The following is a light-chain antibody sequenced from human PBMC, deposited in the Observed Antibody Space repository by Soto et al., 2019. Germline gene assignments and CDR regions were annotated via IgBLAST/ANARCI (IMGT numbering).Light chain of an antibody. J-gene: IGKJ1*01. CDR3: QQRTDRPPWT. V-gene: IGKV3-11*01. CDR1: QSVSSSY. CDR2: DAS. Sequence: PGERATLSCGASQSVSSSYLAWYQHKPGQAPRLLIFDASQRATGIPARFRGSGSGTDFTLSISSLEPEDFAVYYCQQRTDRPPWTFGQGTKVDIK.